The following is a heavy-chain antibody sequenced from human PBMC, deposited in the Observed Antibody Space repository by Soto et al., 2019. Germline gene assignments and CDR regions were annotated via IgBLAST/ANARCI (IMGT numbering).Heavy chain of an antibody. CDR2: IYTSGSA. D-gene: IGHD2-15*01. CDR3: ARDETVLGFDY. J-gene: IGHJ4*02. Sequence: SETLSLTCTVSGGSISNYYWAWIRQPAGKGLEWIGRIYTSGSANYNPSLKSRVTMSVDTSKNQFSLKLSSVTAADTAVYYCARDETVLGFDYWGQGTPVPVYS. V-gene: IGHV4-4*07. CDR1: GGSISNYY.